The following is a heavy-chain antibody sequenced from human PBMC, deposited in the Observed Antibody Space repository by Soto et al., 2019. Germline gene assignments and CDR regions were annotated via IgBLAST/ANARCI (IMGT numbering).Heavy chain of an antibody. CDR1: GVTFSSYG. Sequence: GGSLRLSCAASGVTFSSYGMHWVRQAPGKGLEWVAVIWYDGSNKYYADSVKGRFTISRANSKNTLYLQMNRLRAEDTAVYYCARVGYGYIYYYYGMDVWGPGTTVTVSS. CDR3: ARVGYGYIYYYYGMDV. CDR2: IWYDGSNK. J-gene: IGHJ6*02. D-gene: IGHD5-18*01. V-gene: IGHV3-33*01.